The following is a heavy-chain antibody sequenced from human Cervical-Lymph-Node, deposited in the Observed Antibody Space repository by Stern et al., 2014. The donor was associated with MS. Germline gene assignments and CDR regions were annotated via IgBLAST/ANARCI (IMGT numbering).Heavy chain of an antibody. V-gene: IGHV1-69*01. D-gene: IGHD6-13*01. CDR1: GGTFSSDS. Sequence: QVQLVQSGAEVKKPGSSMKVSCKASGGTFSSDSIRWVRQAPGQGLEWMGGIIPILETANYAQNFQGRVTMAADQSTKTAYLVLSSVTAGNTAMYFCASGTRSSWYFDFWGQGTLVTVST. J-gene: IGHJ4*02. CDR2: IIPILETA. CDR3: ASGTRSSWYFDF.